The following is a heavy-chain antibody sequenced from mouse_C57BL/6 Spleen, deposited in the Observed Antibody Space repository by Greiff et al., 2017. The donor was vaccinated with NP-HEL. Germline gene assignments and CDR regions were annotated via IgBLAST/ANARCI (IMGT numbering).Heavy chain of an antibody. CDR3: ERKVGYNRVSASYALGY. J-gene: IGHJ4*01. CDR2: ISSGSSTI. V-gene: IGHV5-17*01. Sequence: EVKLVESGGGLVKPGGSLKLSCAASGFTFSDYGMHWVRQAPEKGLEWVAYISSGSSTIYYADTVKGRFTISRDKPKNTLFLQMTSLRSEDTTMYSCERKVGYNRVSASYALGYWGQGTLVTVSS. CDR1: GFTFSDYG. D-gene: IGHD3-1*01.